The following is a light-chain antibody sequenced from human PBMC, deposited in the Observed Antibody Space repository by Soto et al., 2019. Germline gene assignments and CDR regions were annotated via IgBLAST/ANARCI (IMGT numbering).Light chain of an antibody. CDR1: QSVSSR. CDR2: GAS. Sequence: IVMTQCPDTLSVSPGERVTLSCRASQSVSSRLAWYQQKPGQAPRLLIYGASTRATGIPARFSGSGSETEFTLTISSLQSEDFAVYYCQEYKYSKMFAHGTKVDIK. CDR3: QEYKYSKM. J-gene: IGKJ1*01. V-gene: IGKV3-15*01.